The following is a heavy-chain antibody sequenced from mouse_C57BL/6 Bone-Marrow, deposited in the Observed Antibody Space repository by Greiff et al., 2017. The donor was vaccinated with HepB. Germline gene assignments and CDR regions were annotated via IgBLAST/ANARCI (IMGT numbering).Heavy chain of an antibody. CDR1: GYSFTDYN. J-gene: IGHJ2*01. D-gene: IGHD1-1*01. Sequence: VQLQQSGPELVKPGASVKISCKASGYSFTDYNMNWVKQSNGQSLEWIGVINPNYGTTSYNQKFKGKATLTVDQSSSTAYMQLNSLTSEDSAVYYCAREYYYGSSKDFDYWGQGTTLTVSA. CDR3: AREYYYGSSKDFDY. V-gene: IGHV1-39*01. CDR2: INPNYGTT.